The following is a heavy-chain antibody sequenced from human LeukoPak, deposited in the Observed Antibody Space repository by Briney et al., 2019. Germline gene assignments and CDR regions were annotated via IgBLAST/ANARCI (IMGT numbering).Heavy chain of an antibody. CDR3: ARLYASASTNYWCFDL. CDR1: GFSFSNYW. Sequence: GGSLRLSCAASGFSFSNYWMTWVRQVPGKGLEWVANISPDGSEKNFVDSVKGRFTFSRDNAKNSLYLQMSSLRAEDSAVYYCARLYASASTNYWCFDLWGRGALVTVSS. J-gene: IGHJ2*01. V-gene: IGHV3-7*01. D-gene: IGHD1-26*01. CDR2: ISPDGSEK.